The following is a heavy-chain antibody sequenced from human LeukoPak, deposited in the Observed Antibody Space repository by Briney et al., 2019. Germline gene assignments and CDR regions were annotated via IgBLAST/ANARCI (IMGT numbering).Heavy chain of an antibody. V-gene: IGHV1-2*02. J-gene: IGHJ3*02. D-gene: IGHD5-12*01. CDR1: GYTFTGYY. Sequence: ASVKVSCKASGYTFTGYYIHWVRQAPGQGLEWMGWINPNSGGTNYAQKFQGRVTMTRDTSISTAYMELSRLRSDDTAVYYCARTIVADLDAFDIWGQGTMVTVSS. CDR3: ARTIVADLDAFDI. CDR2: INPNSGGT.